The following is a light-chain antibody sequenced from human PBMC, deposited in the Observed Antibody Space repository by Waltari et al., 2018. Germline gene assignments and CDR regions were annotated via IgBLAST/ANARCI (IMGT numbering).Light chain of an antibody. CDR3: QHSYRPPYI. CDR1: QSISRF. CDR2: TAS. V-gene: IGKV1-39*01. Sequence: DIQMTQSPSSLSASVGDRVTITCRAGQSISRFLNLYQQKPGEAPKLLIYTASSLQSGVPSRFSGSGSGTDFTLTISSLQPEDFATYYCQHSYRPPYIFGQGTKLEIK. J-gene: IGKJ2*01.